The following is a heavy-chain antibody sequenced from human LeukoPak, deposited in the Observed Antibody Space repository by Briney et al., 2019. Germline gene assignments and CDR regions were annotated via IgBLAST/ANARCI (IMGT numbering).Heavy chain of an antibody. CDR3: ARETNEYGDYLDASDI. CDR1: GGSISSGDYY. Sequence: PSQTLSLTCTVSGGSISSGDYYWSWIRQPPGKGLEWIGYIYYSGSTYYNPSLKSRVTISVDTSKNQFSLKLSSVTAADTAVYYCARETNEYGDYLDASDIWGQGTMVTVSS. D-gene: IGHD4-17*01. V-gene: IGHV4-30-4*01. J-gene: IGHJ3*02. CDR2: IYYSGST.